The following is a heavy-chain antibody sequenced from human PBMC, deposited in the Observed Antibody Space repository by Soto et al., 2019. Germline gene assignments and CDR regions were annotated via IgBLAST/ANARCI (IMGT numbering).Heavy chain of an antibody. V-gene: IGHV3-30*18. CDR1: GFTFSSYG. CDR3: AKDYGDYAFDY. Sequence: GGSLRLSCAASGFTFSSYGMHWVRQASGKGLEWVAVISYDGSNKYYADSVKGRFTISRDNSKNTLYLQMNSLRAEDTAVYYCAKDYGDYAFDYWGQGTLVTVSS. J-gene: IGHJ4*02. D-gene: IGHD4-17*01. CDR2: ISYDGSNK.